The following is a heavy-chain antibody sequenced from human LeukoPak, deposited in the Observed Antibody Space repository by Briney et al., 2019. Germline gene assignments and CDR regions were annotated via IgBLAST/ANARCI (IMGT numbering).Heavy chain of an antibody. CDR3: ARGAIRYFDWLPSAEYFQH. J-gene: IGHJ1*01. CDR1: GYTFTGYY. D-gene: IGHD3-9*01. V-gene: IGHV1-2*04. CDR2: INPNSGGT. Sequence: ASVKVSCKASGYTFTGYYMRWVRQAPGQGLEWMGWINPNSGGTNYAQKFQGWVTMTRDTSISTAYMELSRLRSDDTAVYYCARGAIRYFDWLPSAEYFQHWGQGTLVTVSS.